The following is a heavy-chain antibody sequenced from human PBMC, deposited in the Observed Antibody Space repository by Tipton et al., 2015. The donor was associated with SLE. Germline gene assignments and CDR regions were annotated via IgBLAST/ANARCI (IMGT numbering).Heavy chain of an antibody. CDR2: INHSGST. D-gene: IGHD3-10*01. CDR3: ARGPYYGSGSYYNPLYYYYGMDV. CDR1: GGSFSGYY. Sequence: LRLSCAVYGGSFSGYYWSWIRQPPGKGLEWIGEINHSGSTNYNPSLKSRVTISVDTSKNEFSLNLSSVTAADTAVYYCARGPYYGSGSYYNPLYYYYGMDVWGQGP. V-gene: IGHV4-34*01. J-gene: IGHJ6*02.